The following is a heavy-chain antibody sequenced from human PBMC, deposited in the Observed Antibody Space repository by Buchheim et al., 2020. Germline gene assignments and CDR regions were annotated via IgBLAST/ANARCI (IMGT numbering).Heavy chain of an antibody. D-gene: IGHD3-22*01. Sequence: QVQLVQSGAEVKKPGSSVKASCKSSGGTFSSYTISWVRQAPGQGLEWMGKIIPIFGVAKYAQRFRDRVTITADKSTSTAYMELSSLRSEDTAVYYCARDRNYYDSNGLPYWGQGTL. CDR3: ARDRNYYDSNGLPY. CDR2: IIPIFGVA. J-gene: IGHJ4*02. V-gene: IGHV1-69*08. CDR1: GGTFSSYT.